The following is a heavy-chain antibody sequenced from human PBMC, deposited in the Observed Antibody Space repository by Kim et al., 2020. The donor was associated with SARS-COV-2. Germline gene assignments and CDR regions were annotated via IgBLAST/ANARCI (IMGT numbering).Heavy chain of an antibody. Sequence: SRVTISVDTSKNQFSLKLSSVTAADTAVYYCARGRITMVRGVIITPVFDIWGQGTMVTVSS. J-gene: IGHJ3*02. CDR3: ARGRITMVRGVIITPVFDI. V-gene: IGHV4-34*01. D-gene: IGHD3-10*01.